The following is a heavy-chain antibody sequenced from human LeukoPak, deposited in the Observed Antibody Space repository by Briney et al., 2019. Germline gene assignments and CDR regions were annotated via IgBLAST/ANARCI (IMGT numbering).Heavy chain of an antibody. J-gene: IGHJ6*03. D-gene: IGHD1-26*01. V-gene: IGHV4-59*11. CDR1: GGSISSHY. CDR3: ARVDAGATSHYYYMDV. Sequence: SETLSLTCTVSGGSISSHYWSWIRPPPGKGLAWIGYIYYSGSTNYNPSLKSRVTISVDTSKNQFSLKLSSVTAADTAVYYCARVDAGATSHYYYMDVWGKGTTVTVSS. CDR2: IYYSGST.